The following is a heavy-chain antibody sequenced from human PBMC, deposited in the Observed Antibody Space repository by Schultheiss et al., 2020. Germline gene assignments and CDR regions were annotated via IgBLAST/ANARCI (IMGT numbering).Heavy chain of an antibody. J-gene: IGHJ4*02. CDR1: GFSLSNARMG. CDR3: GHSKVLAAAEPYFDY. V-gene: IGHV2-5*02. Sequence: SGPTLVKPTETLTLTCTVSGFSLSNARMGVSWIRQPPGKALEWLALMYWDDDKRYSPSLKSRLTITKDTSKSQVVLTMTNMDPVDTATYYCGHSKVLAAAEPYFDYWGQGTLVTVSS. CDR2: MYWDDDK. D-gene: IGHD6-13*01.